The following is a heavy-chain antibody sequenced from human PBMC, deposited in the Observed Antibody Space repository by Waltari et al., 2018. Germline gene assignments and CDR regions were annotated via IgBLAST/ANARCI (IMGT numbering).Heavy chain of an antibody. Sequence: QLQLQESGPGLVKPSETLSLTCTVSGGSIRSSSYYWGWIRQPPGKGLEWIGSIYYSGSTYYNPSLKSRVTISVDTSKNQFSLKLSSVTAADTAVYYCADAAVAPRPQHWGQGTLVTVSS. D-gene: IGHD6-19*01. J-gene: IGHJ1*01. CDR1: GGSIRSSSYY. V-gene: IGHV4-39*01. CDR2: IYYSGST. CDR3: ADAAVAPRPQH.